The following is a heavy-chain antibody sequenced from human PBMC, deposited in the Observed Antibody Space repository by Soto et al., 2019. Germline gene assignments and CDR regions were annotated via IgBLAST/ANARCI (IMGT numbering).Heavy chain of an antibody. CDR3: ARHKGYCDSTSCYGMDV. CDR1: GYSFTSYL. D-gene: IGHD2-15*01. V-gene: IGHV5-51*01. J-gene: IGHJ6*02. Sequence: GESLKISCKGSGYSFTSYLIVWVRQMPVKGLEWMGSIYPGDSDTRYSPSLQGQVTISADKSTTTAYLQWNSLKASDTAMYFCARHKGYCDSTSCYGMDVFGQGAKVTFSS. CDR2: IYPGDSDT.